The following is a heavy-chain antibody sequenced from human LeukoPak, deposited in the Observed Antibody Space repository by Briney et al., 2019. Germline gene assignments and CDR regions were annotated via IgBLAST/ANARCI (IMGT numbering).Heavy chain of an antibody. V-gene: IGHV4-59*01. CDR1: GGSISSYY. CDR2: IYYSGST. J-gene: IGHJ4*02. Sequence: SETLSLTCTVSGGSISSYYWSWIRQPPGKGLEWIGYIYYSGSTNYNPSLKSRVTISVDTSKNQFSLKLSSVTAADTAVYYCARVAPNTAFDYWGQGTLVTVSS. CDR3: ARVAPNTAFDY. D-gene: IGHD5-12*01.